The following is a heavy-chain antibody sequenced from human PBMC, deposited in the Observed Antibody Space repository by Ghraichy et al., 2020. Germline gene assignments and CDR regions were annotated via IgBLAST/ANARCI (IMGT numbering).Heavy chain of an antibody. CDR2: LNPNSGAT. Sequence: ASVKVSCKASGYMFTGYYIHWVRQAPGQGLQWMGWLNPNSGATNYAQRFQGSVTMTRDTSISTAYMELIRLSSDDTAVYYCARGDAGTVTTGVYWGQGTLVTVSA. J-gene: IGHJ4*02. V-gene: IGHV1-2*02. CDR1: GYMFTGYY. CDR3: ARGDAGTVTTGVY. D-gene: IGHD4-17*01.